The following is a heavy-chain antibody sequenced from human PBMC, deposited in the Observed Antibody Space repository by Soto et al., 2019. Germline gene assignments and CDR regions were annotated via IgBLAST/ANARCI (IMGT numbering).Heavy chain of an antibody. J-gene: IGHJ4*02. CDR2: IWYDGSNK. Sequence: PGGSLRLSCAASGFTFSSYGMHWVRQAPGKGLEWVAVIWYDGSNKYYADSVKGRFTISRDNSKNTLYLQMNSLRAEDTAVYYCARETKYYYDSSGYFLRYFDYCGQGTLVTVYS. CDR3: ARETKYYYDSSGYFLRYFDY. V-gene: IGHV3-33*01. D-gene: IGHD3-22*01. CDR1: GFTFSSYG.